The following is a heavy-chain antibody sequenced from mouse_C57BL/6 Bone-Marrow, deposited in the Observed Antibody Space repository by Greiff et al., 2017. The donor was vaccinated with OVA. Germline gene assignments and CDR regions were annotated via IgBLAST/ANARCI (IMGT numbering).Heavy chain of an antibody. D-gene: IGHD1-1*01. Sequence: VKLMESGAELVRPGASVKLSCKASGYAFTDYYINWVKQRPGQGLEWIARIYPGSGNTYYNEKFKGKATLTAEKSSSTAYMQLRSLTSEDSAVYFCARRGGSRAMDYWGQGTSVTVSA. CDR3: ARRGGSRAMDY. J-gene: IGHJ4*01. V-gene: IGHV1-76*01. CDR2: IYPGSGNT. CDR1: GYAFTDYY.